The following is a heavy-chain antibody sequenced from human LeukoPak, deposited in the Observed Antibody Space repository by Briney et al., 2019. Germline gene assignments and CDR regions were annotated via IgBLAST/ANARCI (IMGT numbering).Heavy chain of an antibody. V-gene: IGHV4-31*03. CDR3: ARVSRPVFAIVVVPAFDI. CDR2: IYYSGST. Sequence: SLETLSLTCTVSGGSISSGTYYWSWIRQHPGKGLEWIGYIYYSGSTYYNPSLKSRVTISVDTSKNQFSLKLSSVTAADTAVYYCARVSRPVFAIVVVPAFDIWGQGTMVTVSS. D-gene: IGHD3-22*01. CDR1: GGSISSGTYY. J-gene: IGHJ3*02.